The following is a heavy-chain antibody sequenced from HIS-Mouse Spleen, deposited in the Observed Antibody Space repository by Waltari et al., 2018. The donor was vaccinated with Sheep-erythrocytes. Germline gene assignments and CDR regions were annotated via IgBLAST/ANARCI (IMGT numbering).Heavy chain of an antibody. CDR2: IIPILGIA. Sequence: QVQLVQSGADVKKPGSSVTVSCKASGSTFSSFAISWLRPAPGQGLEWMGRIIPILGIANYAQKFQGRVTITADKSTSTAYMELSSLRSEDTAVYYCAQTGATTPHFDYWGQGTLVTVSS. CDR1: GSTFSSFA. J-gene: IGHJ4*02. D-gene: IGHD1-26*01. CDR3: AQTGATTPHFDY. V-gene: IGHV1-69*04.